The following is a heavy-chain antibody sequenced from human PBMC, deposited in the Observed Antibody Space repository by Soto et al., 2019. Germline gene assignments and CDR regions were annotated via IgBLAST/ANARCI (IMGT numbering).Heavy chain of an antibody. J-gene: IGHJ4*02. D-gene: IGHD1-26*01. CDR3: ARHGRGVGARPLDY. CDR1: GFSLTNARMG. CDR2: IFSNDEK. Sequence: QATLKESGPVLVKPTETLTLTCTVSGFSLTNARMGVTWIRQPPGKALEWLAHIFSNDEKSYSTSLKSRLTSSSDTSKGQVVLTMTIMDPVDTATYYCARHGRGVGARPLDYWGQGTLVTVSS. V-gene: IGHV2-26*01.